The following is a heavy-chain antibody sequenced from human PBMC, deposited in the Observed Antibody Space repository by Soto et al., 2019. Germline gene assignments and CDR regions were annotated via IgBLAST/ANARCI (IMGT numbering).Heavy chain of an antibody. CDR1: GGTFSGHT. CDR2: VIPLLGIA. Sequence: QVQLVQSGAEVKKPGSSVKVSCKASGGTFSGHTLSWLRQAPGQGLEWMGRVIPLLGIANYAQKFQGRVTIIADMSTGTCYMALSSLRSQYTAVYYWERGGDGYSPTTYSYERWGQATRVIVSS. CDR3: ERGGDGYSPTTYSYER. D-gene: IGHD5-18*01. V-gene: IGHV1-69*02. J-gene: IGHJ4*02.